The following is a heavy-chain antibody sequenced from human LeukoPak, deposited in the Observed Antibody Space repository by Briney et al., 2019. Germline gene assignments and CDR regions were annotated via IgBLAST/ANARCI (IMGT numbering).Heavy chain of an antibody. D-gene: IGHD5-18*01. CDR3: SGYSYGYGMDV. CDR1: GFTFSSYG. J-gene: IGHJ6*02. Sequence: GRSLRLSCAASGFTFSSYGMHWVRQAPGKGLEWVAVISYDGSNKYYADSVKGRFTISRDNSKNTLYLQMNSLRAEDTAVYYCSGYSYGYGMDVWGQGTTVSVSS. CDR2: ISYDGSNK. V-gene: IGHV3-30*03.